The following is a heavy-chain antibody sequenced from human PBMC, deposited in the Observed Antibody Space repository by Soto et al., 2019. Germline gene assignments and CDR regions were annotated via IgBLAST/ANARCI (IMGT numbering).Heavy chain of an antibody. CDR1: GYTFSNYG. J-gene: IGHJ6*02. D-gene: IGHD5-18*01. CDR2: ISGYNGNT. CDR3: ARDPGFGFGYSYAFAMDV. V-gene: IGHV1-18*01. Sequence: ASVKVSCKASGYTFSNYGISWVRQGPGQGLEWMGWISGYNGNTHYEEKVQDRIKVTTDTSTSTTYLELRSLRSDDTAVYFCARDPGFGFGYSYAFAMDVWGQGTTVTVS.